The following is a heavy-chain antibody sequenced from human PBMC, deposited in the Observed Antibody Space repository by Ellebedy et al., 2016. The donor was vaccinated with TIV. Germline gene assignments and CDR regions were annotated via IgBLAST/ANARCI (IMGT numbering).Heavy chain of an antibody. D-gene: IGHD3-10*01. Sequence: ASVKVSXXASGYTFTGYYMHWVRQAPGQGLEWMGWINPNSGGTNYAQKFQGRVTMTRDTSISTAYMELSRLRSDDTAVYYCATSFLVRRNRHWFDPWGQGTLVTVSS. J-gene: IGHJ5*02. CDR3: ATSFLVRRNRHWFDP. V-gene: IGHV1-2*02. CDR1: GYTFTGYY. CDR2: INPNSGGT.